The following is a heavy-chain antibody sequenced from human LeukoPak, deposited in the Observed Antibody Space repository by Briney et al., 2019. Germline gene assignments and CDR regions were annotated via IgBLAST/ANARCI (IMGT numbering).Heavy chain of an antibody. CDR2: VFYSGNT. V-gene: IGHV4-39*07. J-gene: IGHJ3*01. CDR1: GGSIRSSNFY. CDR3: ARETEKQWQY. D-gene: IGHD6-19*01. Sequence: SETLSLTCSVSGGSIRSSNFYWGWIRQSPGKGLEWIGSVFYSGNTYYHPFLKSRLTISVDMSKNQFSLKLTSVTAADTAVYYCARETEKQWQYWGQGTTVSVSS.